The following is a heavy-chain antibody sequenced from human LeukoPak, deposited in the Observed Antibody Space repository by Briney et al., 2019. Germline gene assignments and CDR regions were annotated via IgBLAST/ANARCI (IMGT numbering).Heavy chain of an antibody. CDR3: ARGTFTTYYYDSSGPPLY. V-gene: IGHV4-34*01. CDR2: INHSGST. CDR1: GGSFSGYY. J-gene: IGHJ4*02. Sequence: SEALSLTCAVYGGSFSGYYWSWIRQPPGKGLEWIGEINHSGSTNYNPSLKSRVTISVDTSKNQFSLKLSSVTAADTAVYYCARGTFTTYYYDSSGPPLYWGQGTLVTVSS. D-gene: IGHD3-22*01.